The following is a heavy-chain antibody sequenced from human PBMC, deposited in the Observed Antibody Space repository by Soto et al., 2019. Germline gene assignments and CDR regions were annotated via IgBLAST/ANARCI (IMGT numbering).Heavy chain of an antibody. D-gene: IGHD3-16*02. Sequence: ASVKVSCKASGGTFSSYAISWVRQAPGQGLEWMGWMNPNSGKTGYAQKFQGRVTMTRNTSISTAYMELSSLRSEDTAVYYCARETVMITFGGVIAHDAFDIWGQGTMVTVSS. V-gene: IGHV1-8*02. CDR3: ARETVMITFGGVIAHDAFDI. CDR2: MNPNSGKT. J-gene: IGHJ3*02. CDR1: GGTFSSYA.